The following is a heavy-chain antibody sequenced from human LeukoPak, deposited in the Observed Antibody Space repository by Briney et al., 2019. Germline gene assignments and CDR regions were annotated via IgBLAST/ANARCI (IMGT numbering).Heavy chain of an antibody. CDR3: ARLKYRGYYYYMDV. D-gene: IGHD1-1*01. CDR2: IYYSGST. CDR1: GGSISSYY. V-gene: IGHV4-59*01. Sequence: SETLSLTCTVSGGSISSYYWSWIRQPPGKGLEWIGYIYYSGSTNYNPSLKSRVTISVDTSKNQFSLKLSSVTAADTAVYYCARLKYRGYYYYMDVWGKGTTVAVSS. J-gene: IGHJ6*03.